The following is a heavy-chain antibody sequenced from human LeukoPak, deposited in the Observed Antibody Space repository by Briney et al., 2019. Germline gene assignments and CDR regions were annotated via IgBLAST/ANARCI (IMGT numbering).Heavy chain of an antibody. CDR1: GYTFTSYG. V-gene: IGHV1-2*02. D-gene: IGHD4-17*01. Sequence: ASVTVSCKASGYTFTSYGISWVRQAPGQGLEWMGWINPNSGGTNYAQKFQGRVTMTRDTSISTAYMELSRLRSDDTAVYYCARGSYGDYVWGQGTLVTVSS. CDR2: INPNSGGT. CDR3: ARGSYGDYV. J-gene: IGHJ4*02.